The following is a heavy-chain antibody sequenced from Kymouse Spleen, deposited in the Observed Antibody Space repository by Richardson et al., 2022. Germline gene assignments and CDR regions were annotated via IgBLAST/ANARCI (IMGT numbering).Heavy chain of an antibody. CDR3: AREYSSSWYPLLCYGMDV. Sequence: EVQLVESGGGLVQPGGSLRLSCAASGFTFSSYWMHWVRQAPGKGLVWVSRINSDGSSTSYADSVKGRFTISRDNAKNTLYLQMNSLRAEDTAVYYCAREYSSSWYPLLCYGMDVWGQGTTVTVSS. D-gene: IGHD6-13*01. J-gene: IGHJ6*02. CDR2: INSDGSST. V-gene: IGHV3-74*01. CDR1: GFTFSSYW.